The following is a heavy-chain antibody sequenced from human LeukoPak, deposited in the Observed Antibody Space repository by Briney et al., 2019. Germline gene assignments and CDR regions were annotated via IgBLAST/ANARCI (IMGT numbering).Heavy chain of an antibody. CDR2: ISYHGSNK. Sequence: GGSLRLSCAASGFTFSSYAMHWVRQAPGKGPEWVAVISYHGSNKYYADSVKGRFTISRDNSKNTLYLQMNSLRAEDTAVYYCARSSWIQLFGYFDYWGQGTLVTVSS. V-gene: IGHV3-30-3*01. CDR3: ARSSWIQLFGYFDY. D-gene: IGHD5-18*01. J-gene: IGHJ4*02. CDR1: GFTFSSYA.